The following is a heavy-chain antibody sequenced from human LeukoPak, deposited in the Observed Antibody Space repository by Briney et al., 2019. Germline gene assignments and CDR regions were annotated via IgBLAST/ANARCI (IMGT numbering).Heavy chain of an antibody. J-gene: IGHJ6*03. Sequence: GGSLRLSCAAAGLTFSSYWMSWVRQAPGKGREWVVNIKQDGSEKYYVDSVKGRFSISRDNSKNTLYLQMNRLRPEDTAVYYCAKSMLRGYYYMDVWGKGTTVIISS. CDR3: AKSMLRGYYYMDV. CDR1: GLTFSSYW. CDR2: IKQDGSEK. D-gene: IGHD3-10*01. V-gene: IGHV3-7*01.